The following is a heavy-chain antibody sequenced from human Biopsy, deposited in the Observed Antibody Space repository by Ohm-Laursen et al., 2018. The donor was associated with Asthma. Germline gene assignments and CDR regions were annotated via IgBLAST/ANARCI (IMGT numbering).Heavy chain of an antibody. CDR1: AFTFSRSG. D-gene: IGHD4-23*01. CDR2: ISYDASSS. V-gene: IGHV3-30*18. Sequence: SLRLSCAASAFTFSRSGMHWVRQAPGKGLEWVSLISYDASSSTYADSVKGRFTISRDNSRRTSYLHMDFLRTEDTAVYYCAKGEDPSPVAGGFDVWGQGTEVTVSS. CDR3: AKGEDPSPVAGGFDV. J-gene: IGHJ3*01.